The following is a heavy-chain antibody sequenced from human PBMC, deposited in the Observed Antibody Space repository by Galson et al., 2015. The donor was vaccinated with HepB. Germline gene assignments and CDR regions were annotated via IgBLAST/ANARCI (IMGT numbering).Heavy chain of an antibody. Sequence: SLRLSCAASGFTFSNAWMSWVRQAPGKGLEWVGRIKSKTDGGTTDYAAPVKGRFTISRDDSKNTLYLQMNSLKTEDTAVYYGTTDPKKQWLVGGGDYWGQGTLVTVSS. CDR1: GFTFSNAW. CDR2: IKSKTDGGTT. D-gene: IGHD6-19*01. CDR3: TTDPKKQWLVGGGDY. J-gene: IGHJ4*02. V-gene: IGHV3-15*01.